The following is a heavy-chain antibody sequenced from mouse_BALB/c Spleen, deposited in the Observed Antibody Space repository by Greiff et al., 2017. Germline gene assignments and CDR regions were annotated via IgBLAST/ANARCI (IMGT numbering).Heavy chain of an antibody. Sequence: QVQLKQSGPGLVAPSQSLSITCTVSGFSLTSYGVHWVRQPPGKGLEWLGVIWAGGSTNYNSALMSRLSISKDNSKSQVFLKMNSLQTDDTAMYYCARESLLPYWYFDVWGAGTTVTVSS. V-gene: IGHV2-9*02. CDR2: IWAGGST. CDR1: GFSLTSYG. D-gene: IGHD2-10*01. J-gene: IGHJ1*01. CDR3: ARESLLPYWYFDV.